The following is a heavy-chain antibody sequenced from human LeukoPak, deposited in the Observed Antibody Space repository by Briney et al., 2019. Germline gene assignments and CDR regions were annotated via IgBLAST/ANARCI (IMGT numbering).Heavy chain of an antibody. V-gene: IGHV3-21*01. CDR1: GFTFSSYS. CDR2: ISSSSSYI. CDR3: ARAEVDGGAFDI. J-gene: IGHJ3*02. D-gene: IGHD4-23*01. Sequence: GGSLRLSCAASGFTFSSYSMNWVRQAPGKGLEWASSISSSSSYIYYADSVKGRFTISRDNAKNSLYLQMNGLRAEDTAVYYCARAEVDGGAFDIWGQGTMVTVSS.